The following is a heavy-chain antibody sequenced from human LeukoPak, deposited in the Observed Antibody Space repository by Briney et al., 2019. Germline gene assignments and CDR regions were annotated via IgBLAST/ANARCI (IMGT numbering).Heavy chain of an antibody. V-gene: IGHV4-59*11. Sequence: SETLSLTCTVSGGSISSHHWSWIRQPPGKGLEWIGYIYYSGSTNYNPSLKSRVTMSVDTSKNQFSLKLSSVTAADTAVYYCARGDGSSWYDHFDYWGQGTLVTVSS. J-gene: IGHJ4*02. CDR2: IYYSGST. CDR1: GGSISSHH. D-gene: IGHD6-13*01. CDR3: ARGDGSSWYDHFDY.